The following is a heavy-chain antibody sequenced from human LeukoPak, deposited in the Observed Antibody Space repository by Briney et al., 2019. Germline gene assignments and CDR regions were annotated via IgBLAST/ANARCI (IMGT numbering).Heavy chain of an antibody. CDR3: ARAPSLPETTVVTPVKGGYFDY. V-gene: IGHV4-34*01. CDR2: INHSGST. CDR1: GGSFSGYY. Sequence: ASETLSLTCAVYGGSFSGYYWSWIRQPPGKGLEWIGEINHSGSTNYNPSLKSRVTISVDTSKNQFSLKLSSVTAADTAVYYCARAPSLPETTVVTPVKGGYFDYWGQGTLVTVSS. D-gene: IGHD4-23*01. J-gene: IGHJ4*02.